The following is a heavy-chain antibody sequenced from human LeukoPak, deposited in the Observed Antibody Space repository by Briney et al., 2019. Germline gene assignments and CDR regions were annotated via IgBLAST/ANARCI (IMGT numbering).Heavy chain of an antibody. D-gene: IGHD2/OR15-2a*01. V-gene: IGHV3-23*01. CDR3: AKDSAKKYDDY. CDR2: ISGSDGST. J-gene: IGHJ4*02. CDR1: DFTFSDYY. Sequence: GGSLRLSCAASDFTFSDYYMSWVRQAPGKGLEWVSGISGSDGSTNYADSVKGRFTISRENSKNTLYLQMNSLRAEDTAVYYCAKDSAKKYDDYWGQGTLVTVSS.